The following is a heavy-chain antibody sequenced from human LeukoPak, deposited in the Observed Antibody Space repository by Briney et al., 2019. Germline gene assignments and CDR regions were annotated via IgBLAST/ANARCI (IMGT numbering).Heavy chain of an antibody. Sequence: GGSLRLSCAASGFTFSSYAMTWVRQAPGKGLEWVSAVNNGGAYTCYADSVKGRFTISRDNSKNTLYLQLNSLRVEDTALYYCAKGGPPNYFDSWGQGTLVTVSS. CDR1: GFTFSSYA. J-gene: IGHJ4*02. V-gene: IGHV3-23*01. CDR3: AKGGPPNYFDS. CDR2: VNNGGAYT.